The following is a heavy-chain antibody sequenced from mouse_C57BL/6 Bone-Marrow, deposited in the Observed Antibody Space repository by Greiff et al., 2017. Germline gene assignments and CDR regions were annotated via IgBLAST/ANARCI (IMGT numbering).Heavy chain of an antibody. CDR1: GYTFTSYW. J-gene: IGHJ4*01. CDR2: INPSSGYT. V-gene: IGHV1-7*01. D-gene: IGHD2-12*01. CDR3: ASSHYSFYAMDY. Sequence: QVQLQQSGAELAKPGASVKLSCKASGYTFTSYWMHWVKQRPGQGLEWIGYINPSSGYTKYNQKFKDKATLTADKSSSTAYMQLSSLTYEDSAVXYCASSHYSFYAMDYWGQGTSVTVSS.